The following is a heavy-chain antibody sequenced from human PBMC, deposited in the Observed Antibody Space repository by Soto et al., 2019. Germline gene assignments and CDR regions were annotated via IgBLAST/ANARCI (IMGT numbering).Heavy chain of an antibody. D-gene: IGHD6-19*01. Sequence: QITLKESGPTLVKPTQTLTLTCTFSGFSVTNNGEGVGWIRQPPGKALEWLATLYWDGDKRYSPPLRKRASVSTDTSKSQVVLTMTDMGPEDTGTYFCAHRKTTITVATYFDLWGQGTLVTVS. V-gene: IGHV2-5*02. CDR2: LYWDGDK. CDR3: AHRKTTITVATYFDL. J-gene: IGHJ4*02. CDR1: GFSVTNNGEG.